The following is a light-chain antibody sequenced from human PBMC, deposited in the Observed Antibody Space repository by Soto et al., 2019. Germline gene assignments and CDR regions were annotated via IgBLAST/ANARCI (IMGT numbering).Light chain of an antibody. V-gene: IGLV2-14*01. J-gene: IGLJ2*01. CDR3: SSFTSTNPVL. Sequence: QSALPQPASVSGSPGPSITLSCTGTSSDVGGYNYVSWYQQHPGKAPKLMIYNVSNRPSGVSNRFSGSKSGNTASMTISGLQAEDEGHYYWSSFTSTNPVLFGGGTKLTVL. CDR2: NVS. CDR1: SSDVGGYNY.